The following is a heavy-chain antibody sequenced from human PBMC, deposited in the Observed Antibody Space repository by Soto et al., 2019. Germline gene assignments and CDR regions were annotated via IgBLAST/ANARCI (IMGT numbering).Heavy chain of an antibody. CDR1: GYTFTSYG. D-gene: IGHD3-22*01. CDR3: AREWSGNYYDSSGYYPDYYYGMDV. V-gene: IGHV1-18*01. J-gene: IGHJ6*02. CDR2: ISAYNGNT. Sequence: XSVKVSCQASGYTFTSYGISWVRQAPGQGLEWMGGISAYNGNTNYAQKLQGRVTMTTDTSTSTAYMELRSLRSDDTAVYYCAREWSGNYYDSSGYYPDYYYGMDVWGQGTTVTV.